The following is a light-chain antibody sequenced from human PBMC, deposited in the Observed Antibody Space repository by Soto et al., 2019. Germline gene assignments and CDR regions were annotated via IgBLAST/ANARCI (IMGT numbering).Light chain of an antibody. CDR1: GSNIGSNT. CDR3: ASWDDSLDGHVV. CDR2: NNN. Sequence: QSVLTQPPSASGTPGQRVTISCSGSGSNIGSNTVNWYQQFPGTAPNLLIYNNNQRPSGVPDRISASKSDTSASLAISGLQSEDEDDYYCASWDDSLDGHVVFGGGTKVTVL. J-gene: IGLJ2*01. V-gene: IGLV1-44*01.